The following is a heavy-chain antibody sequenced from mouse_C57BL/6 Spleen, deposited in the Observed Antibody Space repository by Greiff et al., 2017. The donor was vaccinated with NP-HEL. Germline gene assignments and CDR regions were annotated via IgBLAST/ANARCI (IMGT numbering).Heavy chain of an antibody. Sequence: VQLQQSGPVLVKPGASVKMSCKASGYTFTDYYMNWVKQSHGKSLEWIGVINPYNGGTSYNQKFKGKATLTVDKSSSTAYMELNSLTSEDSAVYYCAISPDGYYYFDYWGQGTTLTVSS. CDR1: GYTFTDYY. CDR3: AISPDGYYYFDY. J-gene: IGHJ2*01. V-gene: IGHV1-19*01. CDR2: INPYNGGT. D-gene: IGHD2-3*01.